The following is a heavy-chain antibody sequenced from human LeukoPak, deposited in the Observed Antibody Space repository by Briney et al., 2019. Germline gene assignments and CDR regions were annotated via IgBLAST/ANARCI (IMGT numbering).Heavy chain of an antibody. CDR2: IYPGDSDI. J-gene: IGHJ5*02. CDR3: ARQEYCSGGSCCNRFDP. CDR1: GSRFGNYW. D-gene: IGHD2-15*01. V-gene: IGHV5-51*01. Sequence: GESLKISCKGSGSRFGNYWIGWVRHIPGKGLEWMGMIYPGDSDIRYSPSFQGQVTISADKSISTAYLQWSSLKASDAAMYYCARQEYCSGGSCCNRFDPWGQGTLVTVSS.